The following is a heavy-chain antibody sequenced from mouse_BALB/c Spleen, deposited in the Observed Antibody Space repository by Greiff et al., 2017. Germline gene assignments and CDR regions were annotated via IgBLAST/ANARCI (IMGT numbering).Heavy chain of an antibody. J-gene: IGHJ4*01. Sequence: EVQLVESGGGLVKTGGSLKLSCAASGFAFSSYDMSWVRQTPEKRLEWVAYISSGGGSTYYPDTVKGRFTISRDNAKNTLYLQMSSLRSEDTAMYYCARGWVDYWGQGTSVTVSS. D-gene: IGHD1-1*02. V-gene: IGHV5-12-1*01. CDR2: ISSGGGST. CDR1: GFAFSSYD. CDR3: ARGWVDY.